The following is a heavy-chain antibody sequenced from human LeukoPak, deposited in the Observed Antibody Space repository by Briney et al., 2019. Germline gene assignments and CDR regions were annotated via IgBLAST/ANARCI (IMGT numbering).Heavy chain of an antibody. CDR1: GGSISSSSYY. D-gene: IGHD2-15*01. CDR2: IYYSGST. Sequence: SETLSLTCTVSGGSISSSSYYWGWIRQPPGKGLEWIGSIYYSGSTYYNPSLKSRVTISVDTSKNQFSLKLSSVTAADTAVYYCARGRPIVVVVAASNAGSWFDPWGQGTLVTVSS. V-gene: IGHV4-39*07. CDR3: ARGRPIVVVVAASNAGSWFDP. J-gene: IGHJ5*02.